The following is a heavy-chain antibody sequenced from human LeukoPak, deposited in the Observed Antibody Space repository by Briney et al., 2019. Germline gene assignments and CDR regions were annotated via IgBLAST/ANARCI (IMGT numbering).Heavy chain of an antibody. CDR1: GFTFSDYY. J-gene: IGHJ3*02. CDR2: ISSSSSTI. Sequence: GGSLRLSCAASGFTFSDYYMSWIRQAPGKGLEWVSYISSSSSTIYYADSVKGRFTISRDNAKNSLYLQMNSLRAEDTAVYYCARELNETSFDWLLEVPKNAFDIWGQGTMVTVSS. CDR3: ARELNETSFDWLLEVPKNAFDI. D-gene: IGHD3-9*01. V-gene: IGHV3-11*04.